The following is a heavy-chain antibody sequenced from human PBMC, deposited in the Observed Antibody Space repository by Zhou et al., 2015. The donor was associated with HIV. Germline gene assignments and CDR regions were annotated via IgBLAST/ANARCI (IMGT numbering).Heavy chain of an antibody. D-gene: IGHD2-2*01. CDR1: GYTFTSYD. V-gene: IGHV1-8*01. Sequence: QVQLVQSGAEVKKPGASVKVSCKASGYTFTSYDINWVRQATGQGLEWMGWMNPNSGNTGYAQKFQGRVTMTRNTSISTAYMELSSLRSEDTAVYYCARGRPRGSCSSTSCYLSYFDYWGQGTLVTVSS. CDR2: MNPNSGNT. CDR3: ARGRPRGSCSSTSCYLSYFDY. J-gene: IGHJ4*02.